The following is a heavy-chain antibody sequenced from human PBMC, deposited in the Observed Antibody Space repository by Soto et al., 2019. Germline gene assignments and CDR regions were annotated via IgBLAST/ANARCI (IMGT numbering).Heavy chain of an antibody. CDR2: ISYDGSNK. CDR1: GFTFSSYA. Sequence: QVQLVESGGGVVQPGRSQRLSCAASGFTFSSYAMHWVRQAPGKGLEWVAVISYDGSNKYYADSVKGRFTISRDNSKNTLYMQMNSLRAEDTAVYYCARDPYCGGDCYSGTGAGWFDPWGQGTLVTVSS. V-gene: IGHV3-30-3*01. D-gene: IGHD2-21*02. J-gene: IGHJ5*02. CDR3: ARDPYCGGDCYSGTGAGWFDP.